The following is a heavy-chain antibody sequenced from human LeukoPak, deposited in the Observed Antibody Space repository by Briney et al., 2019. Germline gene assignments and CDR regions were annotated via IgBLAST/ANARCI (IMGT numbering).Heavy chain of an antibody. CDR3: ARDAGGVWGSYFDY. J-gene: IGHJ4*02. V-gene: IGHV4-34*01. Sequence: PSETLSLTCAVYGGSFSGYYWSWIRQPPGKGLEWIGEINHSGSTNYNPSLKSRVTISVDTSKNQFSLKLSSVTAEDTAVYYCARDAGGVWGSYFDYWGQGTLVTVSS. CDR1: GGSFSGYY. CDR2: INHSGST. D-gene: IGHD3-16*01.